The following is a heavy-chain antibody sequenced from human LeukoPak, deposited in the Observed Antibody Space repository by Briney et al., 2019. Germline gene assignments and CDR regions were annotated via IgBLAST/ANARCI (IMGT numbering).Heavy chain of an antibody. CDR1: GFTFSSDS. CDR3: ARLINYYYDSSGYYY. V-gene: IGHV3-21*04. D-gene: IGHD3-22*01. J-gene: IGHJ4*02. CDR2: ISSSSRHM. Sequence: GGSLRLSCAASGFTFSSDSMNWVRRAPGKGLEWVSFISSSSRHMYYADSVKGRFTISRDNSKNTLYLQMNSLRAEDTAVYYCARLINYYYDSSGYYYWGQGTLVTVSS.